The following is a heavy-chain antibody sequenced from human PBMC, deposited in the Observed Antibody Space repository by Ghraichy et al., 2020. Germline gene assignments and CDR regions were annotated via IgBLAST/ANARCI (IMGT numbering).Heavy chain of an antibody. D-gene: IGHD4-17*01. V-gene: IGHV3-48*01. CDR3: ARGPDPYGDARTFDY. CDR2: IRSSSSTI. CDR1: GFTFSSYS. Sequence: GGSLRLSCAASGFTFSSYSMNWVRQAPGKGLEWVSYIRSSSSTIYYADSVKDRFTISRDNAKNSLSLQMNGLRAEDTAVYDCARGPDPYGDARTFDYWGQGTLVTVSS. J-gene: IGHJ4*02.